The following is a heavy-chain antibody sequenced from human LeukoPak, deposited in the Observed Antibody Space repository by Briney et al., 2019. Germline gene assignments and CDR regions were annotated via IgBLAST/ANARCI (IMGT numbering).Heavy chain of an antibody. CDR2: INPNSGDT. CDR1: GYTFTCYH. Sequence: ASVKVSCKASGYTFTCYHMHWVRQAPGQGLEWMGRINPNSGDTNYAQKFQGRVTMTRDTSISTAHMELSRLRSDDTAVYYCARDYCSSTSCLFDYWGQGTLVTVSS. CDR3: ARDYCSSTSCLFDY. J-gene: IGHJ4*02. V-gene: IGHV1-2*06. D-gene: IGHD2-2*01.